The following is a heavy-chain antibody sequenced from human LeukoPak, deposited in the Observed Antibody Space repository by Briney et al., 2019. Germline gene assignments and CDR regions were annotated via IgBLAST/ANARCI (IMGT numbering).Heavy chain of an antibody. J-gene: IGHJ4*02. D-gene: IGHD6-13*01. CDR3: ARAPPEAAGNFDY. Sequence: PSESLSPTCTVSGGSISSSSYYWGWIRQPPGKGLEWIGSIYYSGSTYYNPSLKSRVTISVDTSKNQFSLKLSSVTAADTAVYYCARAPPEAAGNFDYWGQETLVTVSS. CDR1: GGSISSSSYY. V-gene: IGHV4-39*07. CDR2: IYYSGST.